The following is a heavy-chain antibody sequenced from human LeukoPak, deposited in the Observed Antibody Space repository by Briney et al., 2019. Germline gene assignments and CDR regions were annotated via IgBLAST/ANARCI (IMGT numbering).Heavy chain of an antibody. J-gene: IGHJ4*02. CDR3: ARRHWGPIDY. CDR1: GASISSHY. D-gene: IGHD7-27*01. V-gene: IGHV4-59*08. CDR2: FYYSGST. Sequence: PSETLSLTCTVSGASISSHYWSWIRQPPGTGLEWIGYFYYSGSTNYNPSLKSRVTISVDTSKNQFSLKLSSVTAADTAVYYCARRHWGPIDYWGQGTLVTVSS.